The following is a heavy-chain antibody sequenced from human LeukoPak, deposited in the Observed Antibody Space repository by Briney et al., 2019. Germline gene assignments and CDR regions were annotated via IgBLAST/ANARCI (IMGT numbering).Heavy chain of an antibody. D-gene: IGHD5-24*01. J-gene: IGHJ3*02. V-gene: IGHV3-23*01. CDR3: ARESVDDAFDI. CDR1: GFTFSSYG. CDR2: ISGSGSGGST. Sequence: GGSLRLSCAASGFTFSSYGMTWVRQAPGKGLEWVSAISGSGSGGSTYYADSVKGRFTISRDNAKNTLYLQMNSLRAEDTAVYYCARESVDDAFDIWGQGTMVTVSS.